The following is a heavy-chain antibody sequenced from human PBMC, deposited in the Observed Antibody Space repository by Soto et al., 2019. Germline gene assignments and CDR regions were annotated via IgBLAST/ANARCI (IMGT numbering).Heavy chain of an antibody. CDR2: ISSSSSYI. J-gene: IGHJ4*02. V-gene: IGHV3-21*01. CDR1: GFTFSSYS. D-gene: IGHD3-10*01. Sequence: EVQLVESGGGLVKPGGSLRLSCAASGFTFSSYSMNWVRQAPGKGLAWVSSISSSSSYIYYADSVKGRFTISRDNAKNSLYLQMNSLRAEDTAVYYCARDRQHYYGSGRSLIDYWGQGTLVTVSS. CDR3: ARDRQHYYGSGRSLIDY.